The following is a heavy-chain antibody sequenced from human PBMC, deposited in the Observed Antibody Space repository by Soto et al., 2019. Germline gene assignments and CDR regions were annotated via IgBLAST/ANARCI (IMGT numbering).Heavy chain of an antibody. CDR3: ARADWDTTMEPQFDY. J-gene: IGHJ4*02. D-gene: IGHD5-18*01. Sequence: QVQLVQSGAEVKKPGSSVKVSCKASGGTFSSYAISWVRQAPGQGLEWMGGIIPIFGTANYARKFQGRVTITADESKSTAYMEMSSLRSEDTAVYYCARADWDTTMEPQFDYWGQGTLVTVSS. V-gene: IGHV1-69*01. CDR2: IIPIFGTA. CDR1: GGTFSSYA.